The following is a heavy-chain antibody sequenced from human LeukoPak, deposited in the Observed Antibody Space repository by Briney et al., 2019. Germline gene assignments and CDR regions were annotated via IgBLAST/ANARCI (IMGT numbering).Heavy chain of an antibody. CDR3: ARVVEATGTVGHFDY. D-gene: IGHD6-13*01. V-gene: IGHV4-59*01. CDR1: GGSISGYF. Sequence: KSSETLSLTCTGSGGSISGYFWSWIRQPPGKGLEWIGYIYYTGSTNYNPSLKSRVTISVDTSENQFSLKLSSVTAADTAVYYCARVVEATGTVGHFDYWGQGTLVTVSS. CDR2: IYYTGST. J-gene: IGHJ4*02.